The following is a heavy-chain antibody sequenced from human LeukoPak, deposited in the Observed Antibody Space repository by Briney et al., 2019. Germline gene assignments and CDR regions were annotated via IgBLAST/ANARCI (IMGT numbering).Heavy chain of an antibody. D-gene: IGHD3-10*01. CDR1: GFTFSRYG. CDR3: ASYYGSGSYYGGALDH. J-gene: IGHJ4*02. CDR2: ISYDGSNK. Sequence: GGSLRLSCAASGFTFSRYGMNWVRQAPGKGLEWVALISYDGSNKYYADSVKGRFTISRDDSKNTLYLQMNSLRAEDTAVYYCASYYGSGSYYGGALDHWGQGTLVTVSS. V-gene: IGHV3-30*03.